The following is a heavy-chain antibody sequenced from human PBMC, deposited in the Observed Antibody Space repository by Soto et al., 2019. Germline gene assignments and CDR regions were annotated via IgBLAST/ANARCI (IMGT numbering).Heavy chain of an antibody. Sequence: GGSLRLSCAASGFTFSSYGMYWVRQAPGKGLEWVAVIWYDGSNKYYADSVKGRFTISRDNSKNTLYLQMNSLRADDTAVYYCARDPGSSWYYFDYRGQGTLVTVSS. J-gene: IGHJ4*02. CDR3: ARDPGSSWYYFDY. CDR2: IWYDGSNK. V-gene: IGHV3-33*01. CDR1: GFTFSSYG. D-gene: IGHD6-13*01.